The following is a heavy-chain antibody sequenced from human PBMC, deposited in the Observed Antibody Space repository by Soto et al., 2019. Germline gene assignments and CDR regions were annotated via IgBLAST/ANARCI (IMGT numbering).Heavy chain of an antibody. CDR1: GYTFTSYA. V-gene: IGHV1-3*05. D-gene: IGHD6-13*01. CDR2: INAGNGNT. Sequence: QVKLVQSGAEEKKPGASVKVSCKASGYTFTSYAMHWVRQAPGQRLEWMGWINAGNGNTKYSQKFQGRVTITRDTSASTAYMELSSLRSEDTAVYYCARGPAAAGPGDYWGQGTLVTVSS. CDR3: ARGPAAAGPGDY. J-gene: IGHJ4*02.